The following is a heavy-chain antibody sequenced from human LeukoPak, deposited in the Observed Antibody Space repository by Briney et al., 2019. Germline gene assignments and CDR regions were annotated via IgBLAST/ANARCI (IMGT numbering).Heavy chain of an antibody. Sequence: ASVKVSCKVSGYTLTELSMHLVRQAPGKGLEWMGGFDPEDGETIYAQKFQGRVTMTEDTSTDTAYMELSSLRSEDTAVYYCATDPASSGYYTGFDYWGQGTLVTVSS. CDR2: FDPEDGET. J-gene: IGHJ4*02. V-gene: IGHV1-24*01. D-gene: IGHD3-22*01. CDR1: GYTLTELS. CDR3: ATDPASSGYYTGFDY.